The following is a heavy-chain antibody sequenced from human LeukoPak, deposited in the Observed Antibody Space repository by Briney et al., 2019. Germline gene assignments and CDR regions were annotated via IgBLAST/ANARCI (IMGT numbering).Heavy chain of an antibody. CDR2: IYYTGST. J-gene: IGHJ4*02. D-gene: IGHD5-24*01. Sequence: RPSQTLSLTCSVFGGSISSGDYYWSWIRQHPGKGLAWIGYIYYTGSTYYNPSLKSRLTISVDTSKNQFSLKLSSVTAADTAIYYCATRNSRDDYNYWGQGTLVTVSS. V-gene: IGHV4-31*03. CDR3: ATRNSRDDYNY. CDR1: GGSISSGDYY.